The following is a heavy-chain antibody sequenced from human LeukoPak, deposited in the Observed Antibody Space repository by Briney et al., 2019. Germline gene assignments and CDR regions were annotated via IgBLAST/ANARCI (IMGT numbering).Heavy chain of an antibody. CDR2: ISSSGSTT. Sequence: GGSLRLSCAASGFTFSNYEMNWVRQAPGKGLEWVSYISSSGSTTYYADSVKGRFTISRDNAKNTLYLQMNSLRAEDTAVYYCSRGVGATDSWGQGTLVTVSS. D-gene: IGHD1-26*01. CDR1: GFTFSNYE. V-gene: IGHV3-48*03. CDR3: SRGVGATDS. J-gene: IGHJ4*02.